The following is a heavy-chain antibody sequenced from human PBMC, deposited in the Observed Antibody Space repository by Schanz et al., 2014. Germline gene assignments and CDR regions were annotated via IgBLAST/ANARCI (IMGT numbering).Heavy chain of an antibody. Sequence: QVQLVQSGAEVKKPGASVKVSCKASGYTFTSDSMHWVRQAPGQGLEWMGMINPSGGSTTYAQKFQCRVTMTRDTSTSTVYMELSSLRSDDTAVYYCARDGVDAAAGGNYWGQGTLVTVSS. D-gene: IGHD6-13*01. CDR2: INPSGGST. J-gene: IGHJ4*02. CDR1: GYTFTSDS. V-gene: IGHV1-46*03. CDR3: ARDGVDAAAGGNY.